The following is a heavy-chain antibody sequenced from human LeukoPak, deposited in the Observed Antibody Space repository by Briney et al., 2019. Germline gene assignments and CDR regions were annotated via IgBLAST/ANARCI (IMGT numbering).Heavy chain of an antibody. V-gene: IGHV1-18*01. Sequence: ASVKLSCKASGYTFTSYGISWVRQAPGQGRGWMGWISAYNGNTNYAQKPQGRVTMTTDTSTSTAYMELRSLRTDDTAVYYCARDHHGGFDYWGQGTLVTVSS. CDR1: GYTFTSYG. J-gene: IGHJ4*02. CDR2: ISAYNGNT. CDR3: ARDHHGGFDY. D-gene: IGHD3-10*01.